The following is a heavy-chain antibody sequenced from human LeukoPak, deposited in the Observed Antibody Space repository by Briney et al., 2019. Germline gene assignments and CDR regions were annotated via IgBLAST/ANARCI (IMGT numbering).Heavy chain of an antibody. D-gene: IGHD3-22*01. CDR3: ARLGPCYDSSGYGEYNWFDP. J-gene: IGHJ5*02. CDR1: GGTFSSYA. Sequence: GASVKVSCKASGGTFSSYATSWVRQAPGQGLEWMGGIIPIFGTANYAQKFQGRVTITADESTSTAYMELSSLRSEDTAVYYCARLGPCYDSSGYGEYNWFDPWGQGTLVTVSS. V-gene: IGHV1-69*13. CDR2: IIPIFGTA.